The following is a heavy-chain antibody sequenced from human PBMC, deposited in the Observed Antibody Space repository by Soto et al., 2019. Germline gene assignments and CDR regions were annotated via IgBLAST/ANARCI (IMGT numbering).Heavy chain of an antibody. CDR1: GGTFSSHA. Sequence: QVQLVQSGAEVKNPGSSVKVSCKASGGTFSSHAINWVRQARGQGLEWMGGIIPMFDRPSYPQKFQDRVSITADESTSTVYMELNSLTTEDTAVYYCVRHRKPYMMLCGDVWGQGSSVTVSS. J-gene: IGHJ6*02. V-gene: IGHV1-69*12. D-gene: IGHD2-2*01. CDR3: VRHRKPYMMLCGDV. CDR2: IIPMFDRP.